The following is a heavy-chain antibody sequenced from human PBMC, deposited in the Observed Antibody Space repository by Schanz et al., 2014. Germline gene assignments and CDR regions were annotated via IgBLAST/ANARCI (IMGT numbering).Heavy chain of an antibody. CDR1: GGSISSSGYY. Sequence: QLQLQESGPGLVKPSETLSLTCTVSGGSISSSGYYWGWIRQPPGNGLEWIGSIYYSGSTYYNPSLKMRLTIPVDPPKTQSPLRVPSVTATDTAVYYCARLPGLYCSGGACYRGYWGQGTLVTVSS. CDR2: IYYSGST. V-gene: IGHV4-39*01. D-gene: IGHD2-15*01. J-gene: IGHJ4*02. CDR3: ARLPGLYCSGGACYRGY.